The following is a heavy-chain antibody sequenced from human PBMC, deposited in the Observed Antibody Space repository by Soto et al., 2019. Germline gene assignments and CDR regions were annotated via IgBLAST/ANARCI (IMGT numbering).Heavy chain of an antibody. D-gene: IGHD3-10*01. CDR1: GYTFTGCY. CDR2: INPNSGGT. V-gene: IGHV1-2*02. Sequence: ASVKVSCKASGYTFTGCYMHWVRQAPGQGLEWMGWINPNSGGTNYAQKFQGRVTMTRDTSISTAYMELSRLRSDDTAVYYCARDLVVRGDYYYYYGMDVWGQGTTVTVSS. CDR3: ARDLVVRGDYYYYYGMDV. J-gene: IGHJ6*02.